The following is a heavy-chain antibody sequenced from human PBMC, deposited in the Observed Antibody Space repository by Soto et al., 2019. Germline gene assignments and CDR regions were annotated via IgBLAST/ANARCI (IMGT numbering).Heavy chain of an antibody. D-gene: IGHD3-3*01. V-gene: IGHV3-23*01. Sequence: GGSLRLSCAASGFTFSSYAMSWVRQAPGKGLEWVSAISGSGGSTYYADSVKGRFTISRDNSKNTLYLQMNSLRAEDTAVYYCAKGPTYYDFWSGYYFDYWGQGTLVTVSS. J-gene: IGHJ4*02. CDR3: AKGPTYYDFWSGYYFDY. CDR1: GFTFSSYA. CDR2: ISGSGGST.